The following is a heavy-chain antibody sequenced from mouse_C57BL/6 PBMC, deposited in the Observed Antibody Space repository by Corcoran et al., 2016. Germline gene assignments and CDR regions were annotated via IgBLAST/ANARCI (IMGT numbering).Heavy chain of an antibody. CDR3: ARKGRDYDY. CDR2: INPNNGGT. D-gene: IGHD2-4*01. J-gene: IGHJ2*01. Sequence: EVQLQQSGPELVKPGASVKISCKASGYTFTDYDMNWVKQSHGKGLEWIGDINPNNGGTSYNQKFKGKATLTVDKSSSTAYMELSSLTSEDSAVYYCARKGRDYDYWGQGTTLTVSS. CDR1: GYTFTDYD. V-gene: IGHV1-26*01.